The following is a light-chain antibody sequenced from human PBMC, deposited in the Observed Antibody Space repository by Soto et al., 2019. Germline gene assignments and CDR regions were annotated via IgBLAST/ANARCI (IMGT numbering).Light chain of an antibody. CDR2: DAS. V-gene: IGKV3-11*01. CDR1: QSVSSY. J-gene: IGKJ4*01. CDR3: QQYGNSPLT. Sequence: EIVLTQSPATLSLSPGERATLSCRASQSVSSYLAWYQQKPGQAPRLLIYDASNRATGIPARFSGSGSGTDFTLTIRRLEPEDFAVYFCQQYGNSPLTFGGGTKVDIK.